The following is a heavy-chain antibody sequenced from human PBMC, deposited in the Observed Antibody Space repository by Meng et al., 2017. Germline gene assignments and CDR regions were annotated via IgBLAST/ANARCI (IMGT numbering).Heavy chain of an antibody. CDR1: GFTFNNWA. Sequence: GESLKISCAASGFTFNNWAMSWVRQAPGKGLEWVTGISGGSGTKHYADSVKGRFTISRDNSKNVLYLQMNSLRAADTAVYYCAKMYSSSSPYYFDYWGQGTLVTVSS. CDR3: AKMYSSSSPYYFDY. CDR2: ISGGSGTK. V-gene: IGHV3-23*01. J-gene: IGHJ4*02. D-gene: IGHD6-13*01.